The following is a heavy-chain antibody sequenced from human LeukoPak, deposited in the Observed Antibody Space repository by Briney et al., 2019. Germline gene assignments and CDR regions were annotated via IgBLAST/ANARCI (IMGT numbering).Heavy chain of an antibody. V-gene: IGHV3-11*01. CDR2: ISGSGSDL. Sequence: GGSLRLSCVACGFSFSDYYMSRIRQAPGRGLEWISYISGSGSDLYYADSVKGRFTISRDNANNSLYLQMNSLRAEDTAVYYCARSIGYYYTMDVWGQGTTVTVSS. J-gene: IGHJ6*02. D-gene: IGHD3-22*01. CDR3: ARSIGYYYTMDV. CDR1: GFSFSDYY.